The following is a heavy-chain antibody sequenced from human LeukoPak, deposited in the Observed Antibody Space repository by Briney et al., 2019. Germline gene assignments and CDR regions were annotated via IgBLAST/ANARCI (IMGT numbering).Heavy chain of an antibody. V-gene: IGHV4-4*02. D-gene: IGHD6-19*01. CDR2: IYHSGST. J-gene: IGHJ4*02. CDR3: ARESRYSSGWYVSYFDY. CDR1: GGSISSSNW. Sequence: PSETLSLTCAVSGGSISSSNWWSWVRQPPGQGLEWIGEIYHSGSTNYNPSLKSRVTISVDKSKNQFSLKLSSVTAADTAVYYCARESRYSSGWYVSYFDYWGQGTLVTVSS.